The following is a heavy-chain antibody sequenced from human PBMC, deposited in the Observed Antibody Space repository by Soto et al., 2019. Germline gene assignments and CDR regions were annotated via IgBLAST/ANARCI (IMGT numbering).Heavy chain of an antibody. Sequence: QVQLVQSGAEVKKPGASVKVSCKASGYTFTGYYMHWVRQAPGQGLEWMGWINPNSGGTNYAQKFQGRVTMTRDTSISTAYMELGGLRSDETAVYYCARVRSSGWPAVGGMDVWGQGTTVTVSS. CDR2: INPNSGGT. CDR3: ARVRSSGWPAVGGMDV. CDR1: GYTFTGYY. V-gene: IGHV1-2*02. J-gene: IGHJ6*02. D-gene: IGHD6-19*01.